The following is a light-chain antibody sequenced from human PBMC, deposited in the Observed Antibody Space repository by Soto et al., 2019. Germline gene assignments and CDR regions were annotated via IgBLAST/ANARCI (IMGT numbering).Light chain of an antibody. CDR2: YDS. J-gene: IGLJ2*01. CDR3: QVWDGSSVV. CDR1: NIGSKS. Sequence: SYELTQPPSVSVAPGKTARITCGGNNIGSKSVHWYQQKPGQAPVLVIYYDSDRPSGIPERFSGSNSGNTATLTISRVEAGDEADYYCQVWDGSSVVFGGGTKVTVL. V-gene: IGLV3-21*04.